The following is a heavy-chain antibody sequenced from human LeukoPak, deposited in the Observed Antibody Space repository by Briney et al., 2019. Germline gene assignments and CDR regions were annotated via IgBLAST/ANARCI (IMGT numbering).Heavy chain of an antibody. CDR1: GGSFSGYY. D-gene: IGHD2-21*01. V-gene: IGHV4-34*01. CDR2: INHSGST. J-gene: IGHJ4*02. Sequence: SETLSLTCAVYGGSFSGYYWSWIRQPPGKGLEWIGEINHSGSTNYNPSLKGRVTISVDTSKNQFSLKLSSVTAADTAVYYCASASSALFLGYWGQGTLVTVSS. CDR3: ASASSALFLGY.